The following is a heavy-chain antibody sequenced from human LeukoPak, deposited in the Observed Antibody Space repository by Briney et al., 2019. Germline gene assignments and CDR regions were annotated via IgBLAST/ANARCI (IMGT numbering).Heavy chain of an antibody. CDR2: ISYDGSNK. CDR3: AKGSLWFGEWANDY. V-gene: IGHV3-30*18. CDR1: GFTFSSYG. J-gene: IGHJ4*02. Sequence: GGSLRLSCAASGFTFSSYGMHWVRQAPGKGLEWVAVISYDGSNKYYADSVKGRFTISRDNSKNTLYLQMNSLRAEDTAVYYCAKGSLWFGEWANDYWGQGTLVTVSS. D-gene: IGHD3-10*01.